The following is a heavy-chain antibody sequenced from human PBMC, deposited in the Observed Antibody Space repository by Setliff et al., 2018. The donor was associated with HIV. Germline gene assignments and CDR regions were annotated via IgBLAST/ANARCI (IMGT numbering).Heavy chain of an antibody. V-gene: IGHV4-39*07. CDR2: INHSGST. D-gene: IGHD3-22*01. Sequence: SETLSLTCTVSGGSINSRSYYWAWIRQPPGKGLEWIGEINHSGSTNYNPSLKSRVTISVDTSKNQFSLKLSSVTAADTAVYYCASLPPLYDSSGYYFDYWGQGTLVTVSS. J-gene: IGHJ4*02. CDR1: GGSINSRSYY. CDR3: ASLPPLYDSSGYYFDY.